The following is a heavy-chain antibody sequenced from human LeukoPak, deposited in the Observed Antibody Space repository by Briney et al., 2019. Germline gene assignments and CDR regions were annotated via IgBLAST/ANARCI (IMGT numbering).Heavy chain of an antibody. CDR3: VRRPYRSGFDF. CDR1: GFMFSNYS. CDR2: ISRLSSYI. J-gene: IGHJ4*02. V-gene: IGHV3-21*06. D-gene: IGHD6-19*01. Sequence: GGSLRLSCAASGFMFSNYSMNWVRQAPGKGLEWVSSISRLSSYINYADSVEGRFTISRDNAKNSLELHLSRLRPEDTALYYCVRRPYRSGFDFWGQGTLVTVSS.